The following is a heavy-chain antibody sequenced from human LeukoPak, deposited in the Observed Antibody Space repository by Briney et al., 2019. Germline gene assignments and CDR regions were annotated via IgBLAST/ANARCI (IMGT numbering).Heavy chain of an antibody. CDR3: AKDLGSSGWYIDY. CDR2: NSGGSS. CDR1: GFTFKRYA. V-gene: IGHV3-23*01. D-gene: IGHD6-19*01. Sequence: GGSLRLSSAASGFTFKRYAMSWVRQAPGKGLEWVSSNSGGSSYYADSVKGRFTISRDNSKNTLYLQMNSLRAEDTAVYYCAKDLGSSGWYIDYWGQGTLVTVSS. J-gene: IGHJ4*02.